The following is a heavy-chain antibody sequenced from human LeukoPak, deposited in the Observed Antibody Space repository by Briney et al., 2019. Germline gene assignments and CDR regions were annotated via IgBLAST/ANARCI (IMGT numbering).Heavy chain of an antibody. V-gene: IGHV3-74*01. CDR2: INSYGSST. D-gene: IGHD6-19*01. Sequence: GGSLSLSCAASGFTFSSYCMHWVRQAPGKGLVWVSRINSYGSSTTYANSVKGRFTISRDNAKNTLYLQMNSLRAEVTVVYYCARIAVAGRCLRAFDIWGQGTMVTVSS. CDR1: GFTFSSYC. J-gene: IGHJ3*02. CDR3: ARIAVAGRCLRAFDI.